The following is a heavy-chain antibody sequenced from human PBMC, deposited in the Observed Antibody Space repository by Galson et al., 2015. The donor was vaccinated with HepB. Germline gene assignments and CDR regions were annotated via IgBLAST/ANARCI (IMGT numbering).Heavy chain of an antibody. V-gene: IGHV3-74*01. D-gene: IGHD6-13*01. Sequence: SLRLSCAASAFPFSNPRMHWVRQAPGKVLGWVSRINHDGTTTTYADSVKGRFTISRDNSQNTLYLQMNSLRGEDTAVYYCARSYSSSWHNFVYWGQGTLFRASS. CDR3: ARSYSSSWHNFVY. CDR1: AFPFSNPR. CDR2: INHDGTTT. J-gene: IGHJ4*02.